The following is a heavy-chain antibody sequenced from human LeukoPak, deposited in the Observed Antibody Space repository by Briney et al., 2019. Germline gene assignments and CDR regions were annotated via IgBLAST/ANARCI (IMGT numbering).Heavy chain of an antibody. D-gene: IGHD6-13*01. J-gene: IGHJ4*02. V-gene: IGHV3-7*01. Sequence: GGSLRLSCAASGFTFNNYWMSRVRQAPGKGLEWVANIKQDGTEKYYVDSVKGRFTISRDNAKNSLYLQMNSLRAEDTAVYYCAGDNWSGIGFYFDYWGQGTLVTVSS. CDR1: GFTFNNYW. CDR3: AGDNWSGIGFYFDY. CDR2: IKQDGTEK.